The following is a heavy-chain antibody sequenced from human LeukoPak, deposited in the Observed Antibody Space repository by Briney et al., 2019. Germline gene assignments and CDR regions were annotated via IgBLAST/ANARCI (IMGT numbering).Heavy chain of an antibody. CDR2: IIPILGIA. V-gene: IGHV1-69*04. J-gene: IGHJ4*02. CDR1: GGTFSSYA. Sequence: GASVKVSCKASGGTFSSYAISWVRQAPGQGLEWMGRIIPILGIANYAQKFQGRVTITADKSTSTAYMELSSLRSEDTAVYYCARESFDTACGYWGQGTLVTVFS. CDR3: ARESFDTACGY. D-gene: IGHD5-18*01.